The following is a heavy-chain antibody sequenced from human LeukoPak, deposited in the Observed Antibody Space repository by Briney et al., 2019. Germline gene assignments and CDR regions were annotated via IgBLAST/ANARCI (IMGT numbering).Heavy chain of an antibody. CDR2: TYYRSKWYN. J-gene: IGHJ4*02. V-gene: IGHV6-1*01. CDR3: ARGVRYSFDY. D-gene: IGHD1-1*01. CDR1: GXSVSSNSSA. Sequence: SQTLSLTCAISGXSVSSNSSAWNWIRQSPSRGLEWLGSTYYRSKWYNDYAASVISRITINPDTSKNQFSLQLKSVTPEDTALYYCARGVRYSFDYWGQGTQVTVSS.